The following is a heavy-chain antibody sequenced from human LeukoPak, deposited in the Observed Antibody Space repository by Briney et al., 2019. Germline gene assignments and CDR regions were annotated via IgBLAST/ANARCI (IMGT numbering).Heavy chain of an antibody. CDR2: ISAYSDNT. D-gene: IGHD2-15*01. J-gene: IGHJ4*02. V-gene: IGHV1-18*01. CDR3: ARDCIGCHGFDY. CDR1: GGTFTNYG. Sequence: ASVKVSCKASGGTFTNYGISWVRQAPGQGLEWMGWISAYSDNTNYAQKFQGRVTMTSDTSTSTAYMELRSLISDDTAVYYCARDCIGCHGFDYWGQGTLVTVSS.